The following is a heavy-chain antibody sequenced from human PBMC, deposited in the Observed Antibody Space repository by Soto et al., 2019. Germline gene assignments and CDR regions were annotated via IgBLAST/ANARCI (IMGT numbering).Heavy chain of an antibody. CDR2: IDPSDSYT. J-gene: IGHJ4*02. Sequence: PGESLKISCKGSGYSFTSYWISWVRQMPGKGLEWMGRIDPSDSYTNYSPSFQGHVTISADKSISTAYLQWSSLKASDTAMYYCARHAPSTYYYDSSEVPFFDYWGQGTLVTVS. V-gene: IGHV5-10-1*01. CDR1: GYSFTSYW. CDR3: ARHAPSTYYYDSSEVPFFDY. D-gene: IGHD3-22*01.